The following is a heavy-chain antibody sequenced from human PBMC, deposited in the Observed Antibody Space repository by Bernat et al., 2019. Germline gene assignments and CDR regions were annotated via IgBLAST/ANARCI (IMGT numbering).Heavy chain of an antibody. J-gene: IGHJ4*02. Sequence: EVQLVESGGGVVRPGGSLRLSCAASGFTFDDYGMSWVRQAPGKGLEWVSGINWNGGSTGYADSVKDRFTISRDNAKNSLYLQMNSLRAEDTALYYCARGAGYCSSTSCYTFDYWGQGTLVTVSS. CDR2: INWNGGST. V-gene: IGHV3-20*04. CDR3: ARGAGYCSSTSCYTFDY. D-gene: IGHD2-2*02. CDR1: GFTFDDYG.